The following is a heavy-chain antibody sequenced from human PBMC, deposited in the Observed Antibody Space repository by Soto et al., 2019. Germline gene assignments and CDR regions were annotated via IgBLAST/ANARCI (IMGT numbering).Heavy chain of an antibody. V-gene: IGHV3-30*18. D-gene: IGHD3-22*01. Sequence: KVLEWVAFVSHDGRNTHYADSVKGRFTISRDSSKNTVSLEMTSLRAEDTAVYYCAKYYYDSSGYYRFDYWGQGTLVTVSS. CDR2: VSHDGRNT. CDR3: AKYYYDSSGYYRFDY. J-gene: IGHJ4*02.